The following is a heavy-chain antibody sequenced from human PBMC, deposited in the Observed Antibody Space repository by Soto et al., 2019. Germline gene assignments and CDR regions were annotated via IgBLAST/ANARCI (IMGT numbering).Heavy chain of an antibody. V-gene: IGHV4-31*03. CDR3: ARGGIAAAAPPDY. CDR1: GGSISSGGYY. Sequence: QVQLQESGPGLVKPSQTLSLTCTVSGGSISSGGYYWSWIRQHPGKGLEWIGYIYYSGSTYYNPSLRSRVTISVDTSKNQFSLKLSSVTAADTAVYYCARGGIAAAAPPDYWGQGTLVTVSS. J-gene: IGHJ4*02. D-gene: IGHD6-13*01. CDR2: IYYSGST.